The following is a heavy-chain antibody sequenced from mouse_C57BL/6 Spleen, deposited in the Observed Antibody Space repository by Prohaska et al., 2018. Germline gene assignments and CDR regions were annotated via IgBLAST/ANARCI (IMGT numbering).Heavy chain of an antibody. CDR2: IDPEDGDT. D-gene: IGHD1-1*01. Sequence: SCTASGFNIKDYYMHWVKQRPEQGLEWIGRIDPEDGDTEYAPKFQGKATMTADTSSNTAYLQLSSLTSEDTAVYYCTTGDTTGSPYYFDYWGQGTPLTGSS. J-gene: IGHJ2*01. CDR3: TTGDTTGSPYYFDY. CDR1: GFNIKDYY. V-gene: IGHV14-1*01.